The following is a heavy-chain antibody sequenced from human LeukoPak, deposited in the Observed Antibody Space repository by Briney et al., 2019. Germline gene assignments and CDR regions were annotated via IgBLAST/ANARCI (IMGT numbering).Heavy chain of an antibody. CDR1: GGTFSSYA. CDR3: ARARAVAGNGDFDY. Sequence: GASVKVSCKASGGTFSSYAISWVRQAPGQGLEWMGGIIPIFGTANYTQKFQGRVTITTDESTSTAYMELSSLRSEDTAVYYCARARAVAGNGDFDYWGQGTLVTVSS. CDR2: IIPIFGTA. D-gene: IGHD6-19*01. V-gene: IGHV1-69*05. J-gene: IGHJ4*02.